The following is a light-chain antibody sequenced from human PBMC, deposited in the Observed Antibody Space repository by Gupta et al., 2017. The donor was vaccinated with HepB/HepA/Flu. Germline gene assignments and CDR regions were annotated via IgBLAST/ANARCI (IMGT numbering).Light chain of an antibody. J-gene: IGLJ3*02. V-gene: IGLV4-69*01. Sequence: LVLTQSPSASASLGASVKLTCTLSSGHSSYAIAWHQQQPQKGPRYLMKLNFDGTHSTGDGIPDRFSGSSSGAERYLFISSLQSEDEDDYYCQTWDTASWVFGGGTKLTVL. CDR2: LNFDGTH. CDR1: SGHSSYA. CDR3: QTWDTASWV.